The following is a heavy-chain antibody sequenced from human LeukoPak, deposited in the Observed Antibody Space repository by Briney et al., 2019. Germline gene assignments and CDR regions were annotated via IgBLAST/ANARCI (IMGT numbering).Heavy chain of an antibody. CDR3: ARYVVVAAQDY. D-gene: IGHD2-15*01. CDR1: GFTFSSYT. CDR2: ISSSSSYI. V-gene: IGHV3-21*01. Sequence: GGSLRLSCAASGFTFSSYTMNWVRQAPGKGMEWVSSISSSSSYIYYADSVKSRFTISRDNAKNSLYLQMNSLRAEDTAFYYCARYVVVAAQDYWGQGTLVTVSS. J-gene: IGHJ4*02.